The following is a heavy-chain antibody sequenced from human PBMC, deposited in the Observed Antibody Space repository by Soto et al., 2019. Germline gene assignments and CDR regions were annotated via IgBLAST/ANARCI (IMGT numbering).Heavy chain of an antibody. V-gene: IGHV1-8*01. CDR2: MNPNSGNT. CDR1: GYTFTSYD. CDR3: ARFPYLGYCSGGSCDSNDAFDI. J-gene: IGHJ3*02. Sequence: QVPLVQSGAEVKKPGASVKVSCKASGYTFTSYDINWVRQATGQGLEWMGWMNPNSGNTGYAQKFQGRVTMTRNTSISTAYMELSSLRSEDTAVYYCARFPYLGYCSGGSCDSNDAFDIWGQGTMVTVSS. D-gene: IGHD2-15*01.